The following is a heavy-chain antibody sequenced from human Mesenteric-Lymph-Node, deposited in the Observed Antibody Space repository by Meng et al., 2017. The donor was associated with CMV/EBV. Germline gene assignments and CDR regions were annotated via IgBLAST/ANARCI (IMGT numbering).Heavy chain of an antibody. J-gene: IGHJ6*02. CDR1: GGSISSSSHY. Sequence: GSLRLSCTVSGGSISSSSHYWGWIRQPPGKGLEWIGNIYYSGSAFYNPSLKSRVTISVDTSKNQFSLKLSSVTAADTAVYYCARGLRIAARAGDYYYYGMDVWGQGTTVTVSS. CDR3: ARGLRIAARAGDYYYYGMDV. CDR2: IYYSGSA. D-gene: IGHD6-6*01. V-gene: IGHV4-39*07.